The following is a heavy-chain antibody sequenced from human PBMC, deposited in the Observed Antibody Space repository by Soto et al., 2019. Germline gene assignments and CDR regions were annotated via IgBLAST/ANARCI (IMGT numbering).Heavy chain of an antibody. CDR2: IYSGGYT. J-gene: IGHJ4*02. Sequence: EVQVVESGGGLIQPGGSLRLSCAVSGFTVSNNYMSWVGQAPGKGLEGVSVIYSGGYTAYGDSVKGRFTISRDNSKNPLILKMNSLGADDPAVYCWGTQRGGGGYWGQGTLVTVSS. V-gene: IGHV3-53*01. D-gene: IGHD6-25*01. CDR1: GFTVSNNY. CDR3: GTQRGGGGY.